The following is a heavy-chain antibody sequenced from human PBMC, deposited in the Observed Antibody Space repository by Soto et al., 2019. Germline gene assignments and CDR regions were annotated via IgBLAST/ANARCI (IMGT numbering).Heavy chain of an antibody. J-gene: IGHJ5*02. CDR1: GYTFTSYG. Sequence: ASVRVSCKASGYTFTSYGISWVRQAPGQGLEWMGWISAYNGNTNYAQKLQGRVTMTTDTSTSTAYMELRSLRSDDTAVYYCERDFIGNWFDPWGQGTLVTVSS. V-gene: IGHV1-18*01. CDR3: ERDFIGNWFDP. CDR2: ISAYNGNT.